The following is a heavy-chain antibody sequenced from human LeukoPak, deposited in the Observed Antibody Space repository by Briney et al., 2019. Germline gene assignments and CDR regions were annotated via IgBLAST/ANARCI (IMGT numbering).Heavy chain of an antibody. J-gene: IGHJ4*02. CDR1: GYTLTELS. V-gene: IGHV1-24*01. CDR3: ARGGVARYSYGHRGCDY. D-gene: IGHD5-18*01. Sequence: ASVKVSCKVSGYTLTELSMHWVRQAPGKGLEWMGGFDPEDGETIYAQKFQGRVTMTEDTSTDTAYMELSSLRSEDTAVYYCARGGVARYSYGHRGCDYWGQGTLVTVSS. CDR2: FDPEDGET.